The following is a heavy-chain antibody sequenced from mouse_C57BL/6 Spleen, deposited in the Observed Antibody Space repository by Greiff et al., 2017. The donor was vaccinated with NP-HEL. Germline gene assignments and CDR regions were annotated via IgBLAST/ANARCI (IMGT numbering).Heavy chain of an antibody. CDR2: IDPSDSYT. CDR1: GYTFTSYW. CDR3: ARTGGYLDY. Sequence: QVQLQQPGAELVKPGASVKLSCKASGYTFTSYWMQWVKQRPGQGLEWIGEIDPSDSYTNYNQKFKVKATLTVDTSSSTAYMQLSSLTSEDSAVYYCARTGGYLDYWGQGTTLTVSS. V-gene: IGHV1-50*01. J-gene: IGHJ2*01.